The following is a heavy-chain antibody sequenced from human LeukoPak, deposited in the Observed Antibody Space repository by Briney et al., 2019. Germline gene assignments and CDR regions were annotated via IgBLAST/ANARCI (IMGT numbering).Heavy chain of an antibody. J-gene: IGHJ3*02. CDR2: IKQDGSDE. Sequence: GRSLRLSCAASGFTFSSYWMSWVRQAPGKGLEWVANIKQDGSDEYYVDSVKGRFTMSRDNAKNSLYLQMNRLRAEDTAVYYCARLPRSIAVAGRDAFDIWGQGTMVTVSS. D-gene: IGHD6-19*01. V-gene: IGHV3-7*05. CDR1: GFTFSSYW. CDR3: ARLPRSIAVAGRDAFDI.